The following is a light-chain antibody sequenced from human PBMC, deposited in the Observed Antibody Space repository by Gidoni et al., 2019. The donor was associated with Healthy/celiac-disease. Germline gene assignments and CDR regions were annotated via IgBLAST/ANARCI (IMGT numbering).Light chain of an antibody. Sequence: IHMTHSPSSVPASVGDRVTITRRSSQASSNYLAWYLQKPGKVPKLLIYAASNLQSGVPSRFSGSGSGTDFTLNISSLQPEDVATYYCQKYNSAPRTFGQGTKVEIK. CDR2: AAS. V-gene: IGKV1-27*01. J-gene: IGKJ1*01. CDR3: QKYNSAPRT. CDR1: QASSNY.